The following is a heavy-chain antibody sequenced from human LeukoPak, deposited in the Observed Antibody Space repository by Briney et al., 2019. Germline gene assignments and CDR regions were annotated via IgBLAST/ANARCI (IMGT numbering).Heavy chain of an antibody. CDR1: GFTFSSYG. D-gene: IGHD3-9*01. J-gene: IGHJ4*02. Sequence: PGGSLRLSCAASGFTFSSYGMSWVRQAPGKGLEWVSAISGSGGSTYYADSVKGRFTISRDNSKNTLYLQMNSLRAEDTAVYYCAKGSRYDILTGVDYWGQGTLVTVSS. CDR3: AKGSRYDILTGVDY. CDR2: ISGSGGST. V-gene: IGHV3-23*01.